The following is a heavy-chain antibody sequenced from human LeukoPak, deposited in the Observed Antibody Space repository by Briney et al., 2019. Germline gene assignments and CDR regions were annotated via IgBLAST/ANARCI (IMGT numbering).Heavy chain of an antibody. V-gene: IGHV4-30-2*01. D-gene: IGHD4-17*01. Sequence: SQTLSLTCAVSGGSISSGGYSWSWLRQPPGKGLEWIGYIYHSGSTYYNPSLKSRVTISVDGSKNQFSLKLSSVTAADTAVYYCARDGSTLYNWFDPWGQGTLVTVSS. CDR2: IYHSGST. CDR3: ARDGSTLYNWFDP. J-gene: IGHJ5*02. CDR1: GGSISSGGYS.